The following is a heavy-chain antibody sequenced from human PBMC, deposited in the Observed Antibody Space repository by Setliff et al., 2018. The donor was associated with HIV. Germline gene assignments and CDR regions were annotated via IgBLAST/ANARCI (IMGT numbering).Heavy chain of an antibody. J-gene: IGHJ4*02. V-gene: IGHV4-4*07. CDR2: IQTSGST. CDR3: VRDRRRSYHFDY. CDR1: GGSISTDY. D-gene: IGHD2-2*01. Sequence: SETLSLTCTVSGGSISTDYWTWVRQSAGKGLEWIGRIQTSGSTYFNPSLKSRATISVDSSKRQFSLNLISVTAADTAVYYCVRDRRRSYHFDYWGQGTLVTVPQ.